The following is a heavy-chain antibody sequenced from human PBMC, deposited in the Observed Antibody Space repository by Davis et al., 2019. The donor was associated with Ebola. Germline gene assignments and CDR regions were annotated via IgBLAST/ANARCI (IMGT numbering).Heavy chain of an antibody. J-gene: IGHJ4*02. CDR3: ARGPEVSGDLDY. Sequence: ASVKVSCKASGYTFTNYGITWVRQAPGQGLEWMGWISAYNGNTNYAQNLQGRVTMTTDTSTSTAYMELSSLRSEDTAVYYCARGPEVSGDLDYWGQGTLVTVSS. CDR1: GYTFTNYG. CDR2: ISAYNGNT. D-gene: IGHD2-21*02. V-gene: IGHV1-18*01.